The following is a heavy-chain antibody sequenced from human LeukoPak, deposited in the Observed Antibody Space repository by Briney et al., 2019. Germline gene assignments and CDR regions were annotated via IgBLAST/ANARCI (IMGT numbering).Heavy chain of an antibody. D-gene: IGHD6-6*01. CDR1: GYSFSSYW. V-gene: IGHV5-51*01. Sequence: GESLKISCKGCGYSFSSYWIGWVRQMPGKGLEWMGIIYPGDSETRYSPSFQGQVTISADKSISTAYVQWSSLKASDTAMYYCARQDYSSSPFDYWGQGTLVTVSS. CDR3: ARQDYSSSPFDY. J-gene: IGHJ4*02. CDR2: IYPGDSET.